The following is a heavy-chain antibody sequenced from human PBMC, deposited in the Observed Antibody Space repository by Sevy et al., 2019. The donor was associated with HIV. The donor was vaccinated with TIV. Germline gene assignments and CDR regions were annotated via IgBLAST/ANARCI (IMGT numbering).Heavy chain of an antibody. J-gene: IGHJ4*02. CDR2: IRCKDYGGAT. D-gene: IGHD3-22*01. V-gene: IGHV3-49*03. CDR3: TRGYYYDSSGYSDY. CDR1: GFTFGDYA. Sequence: GGSLRLSCTGSGFTFGDYAMSWFRQAPGMGLEWVGFIRCKDYGGATEYAASVKGRFTISRDDSKSIADLQMNSLKTEDTAVYYGTRGYYYDSSGYSDYWGQGTLVTVSS.